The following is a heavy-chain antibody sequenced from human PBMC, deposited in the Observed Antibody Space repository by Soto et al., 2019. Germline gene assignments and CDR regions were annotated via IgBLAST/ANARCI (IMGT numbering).Heavy chain of an antibody. CDR2: INTYNGDT. Sequence: QVQLVQSGTEVKKPGASVNVSCKASGYTFTSCSIIWVRQAPGQGLEWIGWINTYNGDTNYAQKLQGRVAMTTDTSTSTAYMELRSLRSDDTAIYYCARDPRRVYGFGAGDDWGQGTLVTVSS. V-gene: IGHV1-18*01. D-gene: IGHD3-3*01. CDR3: ARDPRRVYGFGAGDD. CDR1: GYTFTSCS. J-gene: IGHJ4*02.